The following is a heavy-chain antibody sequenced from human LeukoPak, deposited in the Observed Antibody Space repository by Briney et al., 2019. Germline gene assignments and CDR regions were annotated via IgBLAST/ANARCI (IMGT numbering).Heavy chain of an antibody. CDR3: ASGGYFYDGYSGYYSPHTFDI. CDR1: GYTFTDYY. CDR2: INPNNVDT. J-gene: IGHJ3*02. Sequence: ASVKVSCKASGYTFTDYYIDWVRQAPGQGLEWMGWINPNNVDTNYAQKFQDRVTMTKDTSISTAYMELSRLRSDDTAVYYCASGGYFYDGYSGYYSPHTFDIWGQGTMVTVSS. V-gene: IGHV1-2*02. D-gene: IGHD5-12*01.